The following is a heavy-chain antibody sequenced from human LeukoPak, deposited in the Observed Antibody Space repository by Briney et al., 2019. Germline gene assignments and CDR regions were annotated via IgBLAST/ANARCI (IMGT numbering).Heavy chain of an antibody. CDR2: ISYDGSNK. D-gene: IGHD3-10*01. Sequence: GRSLRLSCAASGFTFSSYGMHWVRQAPGKGLEWVAVISYDGSNKYYADSVKGRFTISRDNSKNTLYLQMNSLRAEDTAVYYCAKDIWFGELLHGMDVWGQGTTVTVSS. V-gene: IGHV3-30*18. CDR1: GFTFSSYG. CDR3: AKDIWFGELLHGMDV. J-gene: IGHJ6*02.